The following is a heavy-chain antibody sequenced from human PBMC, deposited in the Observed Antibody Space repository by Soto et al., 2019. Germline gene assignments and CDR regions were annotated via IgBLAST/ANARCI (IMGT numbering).Heavy chain of an antibody. Sequence: ASVKVSCKASGYTFTSYGISWVLQAPGQGLEWMGWISAYNGNTNYAQKLQGRVTMTTDTSTSTAYMELRSLRSDDTAVYYCARGGCSGGSCYWPPDYWGQGTLVTVSS. V-gene: IGHV1-18*01. J-gene: IGHJ4*02. CDR1: GYTFTSYG. CDR2: ISAYNGNT. CDR3: ARGGCSGGSCYWPPDY. D-gene: IGHD2-15*01.